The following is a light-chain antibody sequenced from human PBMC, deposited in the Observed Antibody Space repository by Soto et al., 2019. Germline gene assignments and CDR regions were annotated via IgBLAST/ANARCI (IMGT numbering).Light chain of an antibody. CDR3: QQRSNWPLT. Sequence: ETVWRQCRGPLSLSQREKATVSCRAGQSVTSRQLAWYLQKPGQAPRLLIFGASSRAAGIPDRFSGSGSGTDFTLTISRLEPEDFAVYYCQQRSNWPLTFGGGPKVDI. CDR1: QSVTSRQ. CDR2: GAS. J-gene: IGKJ4*01. V-gene: IGKV3D-20*02.